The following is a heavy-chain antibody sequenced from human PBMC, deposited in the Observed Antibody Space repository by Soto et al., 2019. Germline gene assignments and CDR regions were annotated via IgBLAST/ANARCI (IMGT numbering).Heavy chain of an antibody. D-gene: IGHD2-2*01. Sequence: QVQLQESGPGLVKPSETLSLTCTVSGGSLSSYYWSWIRQPAGKGLEWIGRISTSGSTNYNPSLKSRVTMSVDTSKNQFSLRLSSVTAADTAVYYCARGSCSRSSCYGFDYWGQGTLVTVSS. CDR3: ARGSCSRSSCYGFDY. CDR1: GGSLSSYY. V-gene: IGHV4-4*07. CDR2: ISTSGST. J-gene: IGHJ4*02.